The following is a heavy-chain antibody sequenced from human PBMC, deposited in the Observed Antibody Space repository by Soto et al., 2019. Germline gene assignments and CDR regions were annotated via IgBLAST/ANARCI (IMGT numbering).Heavy chain of an antibody. V-gene: IGHV3-33*01. CDR3: ARDRGSYGEKQVY. CDR2: IWYDGSNK. D-gene: IGHD4-17*01. J-gene: IGHJ4*02. CDR1: GFTFSSYG. Sequence: QVQLVESGGGVVQPGRSLRLSCAASGFTFSSYGMHWVRQAPGKGLEWVAVIWYDGSNKYYADSVKGRFTISRDNSKNTLHLQMNSLRAEDTAVYYCARDRGSYGEKQVYWGQGTLVTVSS.